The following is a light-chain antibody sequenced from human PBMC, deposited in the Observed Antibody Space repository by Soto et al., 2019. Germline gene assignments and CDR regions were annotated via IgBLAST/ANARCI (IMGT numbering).Light chain of an antibody. Sequence: EIVLTQSPGTLSLSPGERATLSCRASQSVSSNNLAWYQQRPGQAPRVVIYGASTRATGIPERFSGSGSGTDFTLTISRLEPEDFAVYYCQQYGSSGTFGQGTKVDSK. J-gene: IGKJ1*01. CDR3: QQYGSSGT. CDR2: GAS. CDR1: QSVSSNN. V-gene: IGKV3-20*01.